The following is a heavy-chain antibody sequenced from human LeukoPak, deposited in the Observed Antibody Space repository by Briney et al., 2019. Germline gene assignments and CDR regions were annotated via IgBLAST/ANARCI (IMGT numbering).Heavy chain of an antibody. J-gene: IGHJ4*02. CDR3: AKISSSAESNFDY. CDR2: IWPDGSKK. Sequence: GRSLRLSCAASGFTFSTYAMHWVRQAPGKGLEWVAFIWPDGSKKYYADSVTGRFAISRENSKNTVYLQMNDLSPEDTALYFCAKISSSAESNFDYWGQGTLLTVSS. CDR1: GFTFSTYA. V-gene: IGHV3-33*06. D-gene: IGHD6-25*01.